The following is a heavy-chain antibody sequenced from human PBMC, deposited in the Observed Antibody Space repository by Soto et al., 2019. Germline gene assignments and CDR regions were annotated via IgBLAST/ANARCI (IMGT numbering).Heavy chain of an antibody. CDR1: GFTFSSYA. Sequence: GGSLRLSCAASGFTFSSYAMTWVRQAPGRGLEWVSSISGSGDTTYYADSVEGRFTVSRDNSKDTLYLQMNSLTTDDTALYFCAKVKTWTYLDYWGQGTLVTVSS. CDR3: AKVKTWTYLDY. CDR2: ISGSGDTT. J-gene: IGHJ4*02. D-gene: IGHD5-12*01. V-gene: IGHV3-23*01.